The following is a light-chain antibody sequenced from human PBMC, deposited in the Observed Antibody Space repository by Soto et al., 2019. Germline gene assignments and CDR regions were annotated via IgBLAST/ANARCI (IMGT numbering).Light chain of an antibody. Sequence: PGESATLSCRANQVVSSSYLAWYQQKPGQAPRLLIYHASDRATGVPDRFSGSGSGTDFALTITRLEPEDFALFYCQQYGTFPFSFGXXX. J-gene: IGKJ2*01. CDR1: QVVSSSY. CDR3: QQYGTFPFS. V-gene: IGKV3-20*01. CDR2: HAS.